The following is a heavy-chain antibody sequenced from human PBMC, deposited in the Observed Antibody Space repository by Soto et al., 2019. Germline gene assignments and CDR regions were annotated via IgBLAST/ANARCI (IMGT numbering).Heavy chain of an antibody. D-gene: IGHD4-17*01. CDR2: LLRSGSTT. J-gene: IGHJ5*02. CDR3: AKDAVSGDGIWLLAS. V-gene: IGHV3-23*01. Sequence: GGSLRLSCAASGFTFTNYAMTWARQAPGKGLEWVSSLLRSGSTTYYADSVKGRFTISSDISANSLYLQMDSLRAEDTAVYYCAKDAVSGDGIWLLASWRQGTVVTV. CDR1: GFTFTNYA.